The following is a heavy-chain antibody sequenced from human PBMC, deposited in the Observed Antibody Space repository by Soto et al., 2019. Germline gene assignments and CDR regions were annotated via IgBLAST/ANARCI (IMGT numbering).Heavy chain of an antibody. D-gene: IGHD4-17*01. CDR3: ARGNDYGDYALDY. CDR2: IYSGGST. V-gene: IGHV3-53*04. CDR1: GFTVSSNY. Sequence: GESLKISCAASGFTVSSNYMSWVRQAPGKGLEWVSVIYSGGSTYYADSVKGRFTISRHNSKNTLYLQMNSLRAEDTAVYYCARGNDYGDYALDYWGQGTLVTVSS. J-gene: IGHJ4*02.